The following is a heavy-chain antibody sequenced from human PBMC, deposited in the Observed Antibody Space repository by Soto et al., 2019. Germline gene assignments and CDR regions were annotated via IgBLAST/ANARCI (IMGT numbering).Heavy chain of an antibody. Sequence: QVQLVQSGAEVKKPGSSVKVSCKASGGTFSSYAISWVRQAPGQGLEWMGGIIPIFGTANYAQKFQGRVTITADESTSTAYRELSSLRAEDTAVYYCAVEQQTEGYYGSASGLFEYWGQGTLVTVSS. J-gene: IGHJ4*02. V-gene: IGHV1-69*12. CDR3: AVEQQTEGYYGSASGLFEY. CDR2: IIPIFGTA. CDR1: GGTFSSYA. D-gene: IGHD3-10*01.